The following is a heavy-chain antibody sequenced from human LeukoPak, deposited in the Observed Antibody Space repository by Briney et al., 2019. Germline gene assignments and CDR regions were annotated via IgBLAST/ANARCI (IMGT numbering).Heavy chain of an antibody. CDR2: ISSSGSTI. CDR1: GFTFSSYE. D-gene: IGHD3-10*01. CDR3: ASYTMVRGVIHDAFDI. V-gene: IGHV3-48*03. Sequence: GGSLRLSCAASGFTFSSYEMNWVRQAPGKGLEWVSYISSSGSTIYYADSVKGRFTISRDNAKNSLYLQMNSLRAEDTAVYYCASYTMVRGVIHDAFDIWGQGTMVTVSS. J-gene: IGHJ3*02.